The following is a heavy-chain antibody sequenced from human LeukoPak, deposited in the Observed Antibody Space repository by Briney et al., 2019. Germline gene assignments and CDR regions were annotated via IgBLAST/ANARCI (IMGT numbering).Heavy chain of an antibody. V-gene: IGHV1-18*04. CDR3: ARVSTNSRVGGYDPQWYFDL. Sequence: ASVKVSCKASGYTFINYGFTWVRQAPGQGLEWRGWISGYSGNTNYLQKFQGRVTMTTDTSTNTVYMELRSLSSDDTAVYYCARVSTNSRVGGYDPQWYFDLWGRGTLVTVSS. J-gene: IGHJ2*01. D-gene: IGHD5-12*01. CDR1: GYTFINYG. CDR2: ISGYSGNT.